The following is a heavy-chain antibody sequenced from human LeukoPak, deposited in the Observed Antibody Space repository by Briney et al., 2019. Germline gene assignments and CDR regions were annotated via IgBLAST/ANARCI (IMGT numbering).Heavy chain of an antibody. CDR3: ARVDLYCSTSCYSFDY. D-gene: IGHD2-2*01. Sequence: GESLKISCKGFGYSFTSYWIAWVRQLPGKGLEWMGIIYPGDSDTRYSPSFQGQVTISGDKSISTVYLQWSSLKASDTAMYYCARVDLYCSTSCYSFDYWGQGTLVTVSS. J-gene: IGHJ4*02. CDR2: IYPGDSDT. CDR1: GYSFTSYW. V-gene: IGHV5-51*01.